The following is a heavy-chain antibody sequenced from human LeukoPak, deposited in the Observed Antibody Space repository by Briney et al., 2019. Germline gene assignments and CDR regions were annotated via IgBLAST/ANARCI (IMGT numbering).Heavy chain of an antibody. J-gene: IGHJ3*02. Sequence: GGSLRLSCAASGFTFSSYEMDWVRQAPGKGLEWVSCISHTGSTIYYAESVKGRFTISRDNAKNSLYLQMNSLRAEDTAVYYCVRDKRFGDVRIRAFDIWGQGTRVTVSS. D-gene: IGHD3-10*01. CDR3: VRDKRFGDVRIRAFDI. CDR2: ISHTGSTI. CDR1: GFTFSSYE. V-gene: IGHV3-48*03.